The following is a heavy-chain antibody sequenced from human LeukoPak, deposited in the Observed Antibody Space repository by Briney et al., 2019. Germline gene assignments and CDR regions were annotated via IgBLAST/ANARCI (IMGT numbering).Heavy chain of an antibody. V-gene: IGHV3-21*04. CDR1: GFTFSSLY. CDR2: ISSSDSYM. J-gene: IGHJ4*02. CDR3: AKDMGYYDSSGYLD. D-gene: IGHD3-22*01. Sequence: GGSLRLSCAASGFTFSSLYMNWVRQAPGKGLEWVSSISSSDSYMYYADSVKGRFTISRDNAKNSLYLQMNSLRAEDTALYYCAKDMGYYDSSGYLDWGQGTLVTVSS.